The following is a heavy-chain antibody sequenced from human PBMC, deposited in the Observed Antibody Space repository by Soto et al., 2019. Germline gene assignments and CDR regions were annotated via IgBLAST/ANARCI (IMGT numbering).Heavy chain of an antibody. D-gene: IGHD5-18*01. J-gene: IGHJ4*02. V-gene: IGHV3-48*01. CDR2: ISSSSTI. CDR1: GFTFSSFS. CDR3: ARDYSSYGPFDY. Sequence: GGSLRLSCAASGFTFSSFSMNWVRQAPGKGLEWVSYISSSSTIYYADSVKGRFTISRDNAKNSLYLQMNSLRAEDTAVYYCARDYSSYGPFDYWGQGTLVTVSS.